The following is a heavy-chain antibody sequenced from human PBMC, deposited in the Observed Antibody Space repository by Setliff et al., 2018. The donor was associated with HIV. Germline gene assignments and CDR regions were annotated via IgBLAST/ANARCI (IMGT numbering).Heavy chain of an antibody. D-gene: IGHD2-2*03. CDR1: GFTFDDYT. Sequence: GGSLRLSCAASGFTFDDYTMHWVRQAPGKGLEWVSLISWDGGSTYYADSVRGRFTISRDKSKNTVYLQMYSLRAEDTALYYCAKDRVGYCSSISCPGGFDYWGQGTLVTVSS. J-gene: IGHJ4*02. V-gene: IGHV3-43*01. CDR2: ISWDGGST. CDR3: AKDRVGYCSSISCPGGFDY.